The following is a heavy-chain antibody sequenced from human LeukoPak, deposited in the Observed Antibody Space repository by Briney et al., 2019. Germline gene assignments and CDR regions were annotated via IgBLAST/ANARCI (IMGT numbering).Heavy chain of an antibody. CDR3: ASGYSYGDFDY. J-gene: IGHJ4*02. Sequence: SETLSLTCTVSGGSISSGGYYWSWIRQHPGKGLEWIGYIYYSGSTYYNPSLKSRVTISVGTSKTQFSLKLSSVTAADTAVYYCASGYSYGDFDYWGQGTLVTVSS. CDR1: GGSISSGGYY. CDR2: IYYSGST. D-gene: IGHD5-18*01. V-gene: IGHV4-31*03.